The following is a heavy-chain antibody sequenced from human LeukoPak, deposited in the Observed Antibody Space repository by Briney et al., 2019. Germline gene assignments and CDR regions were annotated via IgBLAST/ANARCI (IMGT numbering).Heavy chain of an antibody. CDR2: IRQDGGEK. CDR3: ARDGTAPGLYFDL. Sequence: GGSLRLSCAVSGFTFSSYWMNWVRQAPGKGLEWEASIRQDGGEKSYVDSVKGRFTISRDNTRNSLYLHMSSLRAEDTAVYYCARDGTAPGLYFDLWGQGTLVTVSS. CDR1: GFTFSSYW. V-gene: IGHV3-7*01. D-gene: IGHD6-13*01. J-gene: IGHJ4*01.